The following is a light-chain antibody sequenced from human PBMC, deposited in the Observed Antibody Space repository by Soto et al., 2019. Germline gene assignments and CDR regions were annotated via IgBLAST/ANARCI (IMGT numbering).Light chain of an antibody. CDR1: QSISSW. CDR3: QQYNSYSGT. Sequence: DIQMTQSPSTLSASVGDRVTITCRASQSISSWLAWYQQKPGKAPKLLIYDASSLESGVPSRFRGSGSGKEFTLTISSLQPDDFATYYCQQYNSYSGTFGGGTKVEIK. J-gene: IGKJ4*01. CDR2: DAS. V-gene: IGKV1-5*01.